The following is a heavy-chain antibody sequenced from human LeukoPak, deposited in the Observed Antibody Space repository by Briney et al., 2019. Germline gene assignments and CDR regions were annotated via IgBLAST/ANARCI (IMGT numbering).Heavy chain of an antibody. CDR1: GFTFSSYA. J-gene: IGHJ5*02. V-gene: IGHV3-23*01. CDR2: ISASGVST. CDR3: ANTYYYDGSGYYYLGWFDP. Sequence: GGSLRLSCAASGFTFSSYAMTWVRQAPGKGLEWVSGISASGVSTYYADSVKGHFTISRDNSKNTLYLQMNSLRAEDTAVYFCANTYYYDGSGYYYLGWFDPWGQGTLVTVSS. D-gene: IGHD3-22*01.